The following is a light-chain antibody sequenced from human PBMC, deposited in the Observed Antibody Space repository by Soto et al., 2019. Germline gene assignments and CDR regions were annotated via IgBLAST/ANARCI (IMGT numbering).Light chain of an antibody. Sequence: ETVMTQFPATLSVSPGERATLSCRASQYVSTNLAWYQQQPGQPPRLLIYDISNRATGIPARFSGSGSETEFALTITSLQSEDFAVYYCQQYDTWPLTFGGGTKVELK. V-gene: IGKV3D-15*01. CDR3: QQYDTWPLT. J-gene: IGKJ4*01. CDR2: DIS. CDR1: QYVSTN.